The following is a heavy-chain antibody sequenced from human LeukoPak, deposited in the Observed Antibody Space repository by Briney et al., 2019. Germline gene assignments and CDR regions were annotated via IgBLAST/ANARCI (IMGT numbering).Heavy chain of an antibody. Sequence: GASVKVSCKASGYTFTSYAISWVRQAPGQGLQWMGRIIPLLGIVNYAQKFQGRVTIIADKSTSTAYMELSSLGSEDTAVYYCARDRALVRELWLPSAFDSWGQGTQVTVSS. CDR2: IIPLLGIV. D-gene: IGHD5-18*01. V-gene: IGHV1-69*04. J-gene: IGHJ4*02. CDR3: ARDRALVRELWLPSAFDS. CDR1: GYTFTSYA.